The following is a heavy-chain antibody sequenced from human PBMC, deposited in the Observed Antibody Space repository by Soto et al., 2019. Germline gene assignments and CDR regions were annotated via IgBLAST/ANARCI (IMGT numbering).Heavy chain of an antibody. Sequence: QLQLQESGPGLVKPSETLSLTCTVSGGSISVTNYYWGWIRQPPGKGLEWIGTIFYNGNIYYNPSLESRVTISADTSKNQFSMKVTSVTAADTAAYYCARQDTAGWFNPWGQGTLVTVSS. V-gene: IGHV4-39*01. CDR2: IFYNGNI. CDR1: GGSISVTNYY. J-gene: IGHJ5*02. D-gene: IGHD5-18*01. CDR3: ARQDTAGWFNP.